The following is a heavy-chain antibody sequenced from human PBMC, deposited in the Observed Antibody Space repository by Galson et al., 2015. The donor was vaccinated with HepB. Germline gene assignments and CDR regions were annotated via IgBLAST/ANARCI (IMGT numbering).Heavy chain of an antibody. D-gene: IGHD3-16*01. CDR2: IKQDETEK. Sequence: SLRLSCAASGFTFSNYYMNWVRQAPGRGLEWVANIKQDETEKYYAGSVKGRFTISRDNAKNSLYLQMNSLTAEDTAVYYCARSPYYDTHLEYWGQGTLVTVSS. CDR1: GFTFSNYY. V-gene: IGHV3-7*05. CDR3: ARSPYYDTHLEY. J-gene: IGHJ4*02.